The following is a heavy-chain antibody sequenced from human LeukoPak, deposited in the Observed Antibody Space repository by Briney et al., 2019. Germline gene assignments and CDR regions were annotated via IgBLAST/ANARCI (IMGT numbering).Heavy chain of an antibody. Sequence: PGGSLRLSCAASGFTFSDYYMSWIRQAPGKGLEWVSYISSSGTTISYTDSVKGRFTISRDNAKNSLYLQMNSLRAEVTAVYYCARDYRSTFDYWGQGTLVTVSS. CDR3: ARDYRSTFDY. J-gene: IGHJ4*02. CDR2: ISSSGTTI. CDR1: GFTFSDYY. D-gene: IGHD1-26*01. V-gene: IGHV3-11*01.